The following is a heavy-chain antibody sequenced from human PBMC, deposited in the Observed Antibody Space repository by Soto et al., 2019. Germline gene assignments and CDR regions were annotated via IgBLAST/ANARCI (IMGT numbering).Heavy chain of an antibody. J-gene: IGHJ6*02. D-gene: IGHD3-10*01. V-gene: IGHV1-18*01. CDR2: ISAYNGNT. Sequence: ASVKVSCKASGYTFTSYGISWVRQAPGQGLEWMGWISAYNGNTNYAQKLQGRVTVTTDTSTSTAYMELRSLRSDDTAVYYCAIGTNYYGSGSSPYYYYGMDVWGQGTTVTVSS. CDR3: AIGTNYYGSGSSPYYYYGMDV. CDR1: GYTFTSYG.